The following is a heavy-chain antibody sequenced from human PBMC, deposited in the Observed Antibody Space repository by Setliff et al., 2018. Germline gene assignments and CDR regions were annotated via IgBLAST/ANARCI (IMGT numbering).Heavy chain of an antibody. D-gene: IGHD1-26*01. Sequence: SLRLSCAASGFTFNTYAMSWVRQAPGKGLEWVSTIYSGDRNTFYTDSVKGRFTIFRDGSKNTLYLQMTSLRAEDTAVYYCAKPQVELRWGFESWGQGTLVTVSS. CDR3: AKPQVELRWGFES. V-gene: IGHV3-23*03. CDR2: IYSGDRNT. CDR1: GFTFNTYA. J-gene: IGHJ4*02.